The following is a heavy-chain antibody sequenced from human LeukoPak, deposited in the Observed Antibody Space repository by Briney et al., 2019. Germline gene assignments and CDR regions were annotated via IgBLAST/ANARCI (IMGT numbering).Heavy chain of an antibody. Sequence: SQTLSLTCAISGDSVSSNSAAWNWIRQSPSRGLEWLGRTYYRSNWYNNYTVSLKSRITINADTSTNQFSLQLTSVTPEDTALYYCARSLPATVGNWFDPWGQGTLVIVSS. V-gene: IGHV6-1*01. CDR3: ARSLPATVGNWFDP. J-gene: IGHJ5*02. CDR2: TYYRSNWYN. CDR1: GDSVSSNSAA. D-gene: IGHD2-2*01.